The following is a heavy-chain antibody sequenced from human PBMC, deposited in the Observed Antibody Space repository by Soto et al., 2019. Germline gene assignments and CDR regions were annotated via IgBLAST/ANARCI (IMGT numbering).Heavy chain of an antibody. CDR1: GGTFSSYA. D-gene: IGHD3-22*01. Sequence: ASVKVSCKASGGTFSSYAISWVRQAPGQGLEWMGGIIPIFGTANYAQKFQGRVTITADESTSTAYMELSSLRSEDTAVYYCARSPDITMIDWGQGTLVTVSS. J-gene: IGHJ4*02. CDR3: ARSPDITMID. CDR2: IIPIFGTA. V-gene: IGHV1-69*13.